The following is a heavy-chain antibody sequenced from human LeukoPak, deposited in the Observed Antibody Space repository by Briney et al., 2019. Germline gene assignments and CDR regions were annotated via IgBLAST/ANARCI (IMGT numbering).Heavy chain of an antibody. CDR3: AVSTEDWFDP. J-gene: IGHJ5*02. CDR1: GYTLTELS. V-gene: IGHV7-4-1*02. CDR2: INTNTGNP. D-gene: IGHD1-1*01. Sequence: ASVKVSCKVSGYTLTELSMHWVRQAPGQGLEWMGWINTNTGNPTYAQGFTGRFVFSLDTSVSTAYLQISSLKAEDTAVYYCAVSTEDWFDPWGQGTLVTVSS.